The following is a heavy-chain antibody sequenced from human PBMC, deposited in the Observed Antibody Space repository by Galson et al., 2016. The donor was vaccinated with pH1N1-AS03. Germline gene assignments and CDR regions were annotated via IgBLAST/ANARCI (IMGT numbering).Heavy chain of an antibody. J-gene: IGHJ6*02. CDR3: ARVPYAYGMDV. CDR2: IKQDGSEK. CDR1: GFTFSGYW. Sequence: SLRLSCAASGFTFSGYWMSWVRQAPGKGLEWVAHIKQDGSEKYYVDSVKGRFTISRDNAKNSLYLQRNRLRAEDTAVYYCARVPYAYGMDVWGQGTTVTVSS. D-gene: IGHD3-16*01. V-gene: IGHV3-7*01.